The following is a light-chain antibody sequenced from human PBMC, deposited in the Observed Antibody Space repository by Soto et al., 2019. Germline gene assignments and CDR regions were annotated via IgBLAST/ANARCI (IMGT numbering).Light chain of an antibody. J-gene: IGLJ3*02. Sequence: QSALTQPASVSGSPGQSITISCTGTSSDVGTYKYVSWYQQHPGKVPKLMISDVSSRPSGVSDRFSGSKSGNTASLTISGLQAGDEATYYCSSYTTSGTFGVFGGGTKLTVL. CDR1: SSDVGTYKY. V-gene: IGLV2-14*03. CDR3: SSYTTSGTFGV. CDR2: DVS.